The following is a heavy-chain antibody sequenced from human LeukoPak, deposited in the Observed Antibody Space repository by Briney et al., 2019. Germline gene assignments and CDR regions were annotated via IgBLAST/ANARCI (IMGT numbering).Heavy chain of an antibody. CDR1: EFTFINFA. J-gene: IGHJ3*02. Sequence: GGSLRLSCAASEFTFINFAMSCVRQAPGKGLEWVSTISGSVDNTYYADSVKGRFTISIDNSKNTLSLHMNTMRAEDTAVYYCAKDLLQTFFFDSSGYYSDAFGMWGQGTMVTVSP. CDR2: ISGSVDNT. D-gene: IGHD3-22*01. V-gene: IGHV3-23*01. CDR3: AKDLLQTFFFDSSGYYSDAFGM.